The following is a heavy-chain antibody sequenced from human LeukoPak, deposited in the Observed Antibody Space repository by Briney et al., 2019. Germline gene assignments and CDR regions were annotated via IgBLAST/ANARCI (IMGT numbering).Heavy chain of an antibody. CDR1: GFTFSSYA. J-gene: IGHJ4*02. Sequence: GESLRLSCAASGFTFSSYAMSWVRQAPGKGLEWVSVISGSGGSTYYADSAKGRFTISRDNSKNTLYLQMNSLRAEDTAVYYCAKASAMIVVVSKHFDYWGQGTLVTVSS. D-gene: IGHD3-22*01. V-gene: IGHV3-23*01. CDR2: ISGSGGST. CDR3: AKASAMIVVVSKHFDY.